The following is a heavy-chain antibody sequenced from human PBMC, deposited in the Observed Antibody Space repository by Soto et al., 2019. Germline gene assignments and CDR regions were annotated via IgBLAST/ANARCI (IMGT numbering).Heavy chain of an antibody. CDR2: ISSGTSTI. D-gene: IGHD5-12*01. J-gene: IGHJ4*02. CDR1: GFTFSSYS. Sequence: EVQLVESGGGLVQPGGSLSLSCAASGFTFSSYSMNWVRQAPGKGLEWVSYISSGTSTIYYADSVKGRFTISRDNAKNSLYLQMTCLRAEDTAVYYCARELVAADYWGQGTLVTVSS. CDR3: ARELVAADY. V-gene: IGHV3-48*01.